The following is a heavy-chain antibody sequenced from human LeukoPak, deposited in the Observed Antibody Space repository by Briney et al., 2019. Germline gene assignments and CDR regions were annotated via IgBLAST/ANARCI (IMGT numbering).Heavy chain of an antibody. CDR3: ARDCGGDCYPLDAFDI. CDR1: GGTFSSYA. D-gene: IGHD2-21*02. V-gene: IGHV1-69*01. J-gene: IGHJ3*02. CDR2: IIPIFGTA. Sequence: SVKVSCKASGGTFSSYAISWVRQAPGQGLEWMGGIIPIFGTANYAQKFQGRVTITADESTSTAYMELSSLRSEDTAVYYCARDCGGDCYPLDAFDIWGQGAMVTVSS.